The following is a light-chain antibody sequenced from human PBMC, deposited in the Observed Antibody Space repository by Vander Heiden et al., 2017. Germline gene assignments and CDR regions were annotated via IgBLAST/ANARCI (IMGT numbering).Light chain of an antibody. CDR2: DAS. J-gene: IGKJ2*01. V-gene: IGKV1-5*01. Sequence: DIQMTQSPSTLSASVGDRVTITCRASQSISSWLAWYHQKPGKAPKLLIYDASSLESGVPSRFSGSGSGTEFTLTISSLQPDDFATYYCQQYNSYSPYTFGQGTKLEIK. CDR3: QQYNSYSPYT. CDR1: QSISSW.